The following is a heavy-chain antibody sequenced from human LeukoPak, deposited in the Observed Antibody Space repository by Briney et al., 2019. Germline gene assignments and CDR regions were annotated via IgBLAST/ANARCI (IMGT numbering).Heavy chain of an antibody. CDR2: IYPGDSDT. CDR1: GYSFTSYW. Sequence: GASLQISCKGSGYSFTSYWIGWVRRLPGKGLEWMGIIYPGDSDTRYSPSFQGQVTISADKSISTAYLQWSSLKASDTAMYYCARIVGATSGDAFDIWGQGTMVTVSS. V-gene: IGHV5-51*01. D-gene: IGHD1-26*01. J-gene: IGHJ3*02. CDR3: ARIVGATSGDAFDI.